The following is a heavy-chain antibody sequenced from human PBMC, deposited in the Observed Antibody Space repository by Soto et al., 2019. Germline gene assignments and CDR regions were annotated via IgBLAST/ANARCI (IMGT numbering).Heavy chain of an antibody. CDR1: GFTFSSYW. V-gene: IGHV3-74*01. Sequence: GGSLRLSCAASGFTFSSYWMHWVRQAPGKGLVWVSRINSDGSSTSYADSVKGRFTISRDNAKNTLYLQMNSLRAEDTAVYYCASQGPYYYYYMDVWGKGTTVTVSS. J-gene: IGHJ6*03. CDR3: ASQGPYYYYYMDV. CDR2: INSDGSST.